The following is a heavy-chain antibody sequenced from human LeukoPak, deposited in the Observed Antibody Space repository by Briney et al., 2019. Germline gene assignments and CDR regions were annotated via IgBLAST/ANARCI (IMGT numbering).Heavy chain of an antibody. CDR1: GGSISTSSYY. CDR2: IFYSGST. V-gene: IGHV4-39*01. CDR3: ARQTGSGLFSLP. J-gene: IGHJ4*02. D-gene: IGHD3-10*01. Sequence: PSETLSLTCTVSGGSISTSSYYWGWVRQPPGKGLEWIGNIFYSGSTYYSPSLKSRVTISVDTSKNQFSLKLSSVTAADTAVYYCARQTGSGLFSLPGGQGTLVTVSS.